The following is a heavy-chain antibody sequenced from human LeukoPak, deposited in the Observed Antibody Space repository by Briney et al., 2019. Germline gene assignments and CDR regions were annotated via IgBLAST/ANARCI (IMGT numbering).Heavy chain of an antibody. CDR2: IFHSGST. V-gene: IGHV4-30-2*01. CDR3: ARELWFANAPGSWLDP. D-gene: IGHD2-21*01. CDR1: GDSISSGAYS. Sequence: SQTLSLTCVVSGDSISSGAYSWSWLRQPPGKGLEWIVYIFHSGSTFYNPSLKSRLTISVNNSKNQFSLRLSSVTAADTAVYYCARELWFANAPGSWLDPWGQGTLVTVSS. J-gene: IGHJ5*02.